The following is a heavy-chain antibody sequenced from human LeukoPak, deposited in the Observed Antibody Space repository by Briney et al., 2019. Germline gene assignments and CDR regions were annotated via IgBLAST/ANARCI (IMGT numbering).Heavy chain of an antibody. V-gene: IGHV3-21*01. D-gene: IGHD2-15*01. Sequence: GGSLRLSYAASGLTFTSYNMNWVRQAPGKGLEWVSSISGTSSDIFYADSVKGRFTISRDNAKNSLYLQMNSLRAEDTAVYYCASLVVVGGKDHWGQGALVTVSS. CDR3: ASLVVVGGKDH. CDR1: GLTFTSYN. CDR2: ISGTSSDI. J-gene: IGHJ4*02.